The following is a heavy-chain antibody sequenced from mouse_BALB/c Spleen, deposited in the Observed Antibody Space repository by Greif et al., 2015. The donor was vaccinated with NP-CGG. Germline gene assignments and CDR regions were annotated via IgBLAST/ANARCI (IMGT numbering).Heavy chain of an antibody. CDR3: ARNRGTTVESHYAMDY. CDR2: IWSGGST. Sequence: QVQLKESGPGLVQPSQSLSITCTVSGFSLTSYGVHWVRQPPGKGLEWLGVIWSGGSTDYNAAFISRLSISKDNSKSQVFFKMNRLQADDTAIYYCARNRGTTVESHYAMDYWGQGTSVTVSS. V-gene: IGHV2-4*02. D-gene: IGHD1-1*01. CDR1: GFSLTSYG. J-gene: IGHJ4*01.